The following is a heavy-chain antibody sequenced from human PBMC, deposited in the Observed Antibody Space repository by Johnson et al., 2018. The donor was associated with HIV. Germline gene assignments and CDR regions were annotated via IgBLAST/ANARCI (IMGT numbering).Heavy chain of an antibody. CDR1: GFTFSNYG. V-gene: IGHV3-30*02. J-gene: IGHJ3*01. CDR3: ATGGKYSSHRDDGFDV. D-gene: IGHD6-6*01. Sequence: QVQLVESGGGVVQPGGSLRLSCAASGFTFSNYGLHWVRQAPGKGLEWVAFLRYDGGNKYYADSVKGRFTISRDNSKNTVYLQMHSLRAEDTAGYYCATGGKYSSHRDDGFDVWGQGTMVTVSS. CDR2: LRYDGGNK.